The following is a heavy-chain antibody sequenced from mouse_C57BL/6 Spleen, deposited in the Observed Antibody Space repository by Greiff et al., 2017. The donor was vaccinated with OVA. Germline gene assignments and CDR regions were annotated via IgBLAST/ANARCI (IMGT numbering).Heavy chain of an antibody. CDR3: ARRSNYVDYYAMDY. D-gene: IGHD2-5*01. Sequence: VKLMESGPGILQSSQTLSLTCSFSGFSLSTSGMGVSWIRQPSGKGLEWLAHIYWDDDKRYNPSLKSRLTISKDTSRNQVFLKITSVDTADTATYYCARRSNYVDYYAMDYWGQGTSVTVSS. CDR2: IYWDDDK. CDR1: GFSLSTSGMG. V-gene: IGHV8-12*01. J-gene: IGHJ4*01.